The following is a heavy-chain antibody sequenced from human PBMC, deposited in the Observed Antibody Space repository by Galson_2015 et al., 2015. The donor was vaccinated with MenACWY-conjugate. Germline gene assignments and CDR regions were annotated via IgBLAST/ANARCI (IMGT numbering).Heavy chain of an antibody. Sequence: QSGAEVKQPGESLRISCKASGYTFTSYGVSWVRQAPGQGLEWMGWISAYNGVTNYAQKLQGRVSMTTDTSTTSAYVELRSLTSDDTAVYYCARWGPSSYLLEYWCQGTLVTVSS. J-gene: IGHJ4*02. CDR1: GYTFTSYG. CDR2: ISAYNGVT. CDR3: ARWGPSSYLLEY. V-gene: IGHV1-18*01. D-gene: IGHD6-6*01.